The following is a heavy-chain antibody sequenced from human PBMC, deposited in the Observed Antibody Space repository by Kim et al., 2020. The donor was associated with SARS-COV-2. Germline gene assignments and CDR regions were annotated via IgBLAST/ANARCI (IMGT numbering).Heavy chain of an antibody. J-gene: IGHJ5*02. Sequence: NYNTSLESRVNISVDTSKNQFSLKLSSVTAADTAVYYCAREGYGVPWFDPWGQGTLVTVSS. V-gene: IGHV4-59*01. CDR3: AREGYGVPWFDP. D-gene: IGHD4-17*01.